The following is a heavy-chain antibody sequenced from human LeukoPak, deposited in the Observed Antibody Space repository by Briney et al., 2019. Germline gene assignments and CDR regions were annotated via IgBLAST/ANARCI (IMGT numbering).Heavy chain of an antibody. D-gene: IGHD3-10*01. Sequence: PSETLSLTCTVSGGSISSSSYYWRWIRQPPGKGLEWIGSIYYSGSTYYNPSLKSRVTISVDTSKNQFSLKLSSVTAADTAVYYCARYMVQGVSIDYWGQGTLVTVSS. CDR1: GGSISSSSYY. V-gene: IGHV4-39*01. J-gene: IGHJ4*02. CDR2: IYYSGST. CDR3: ARYMVQGVSIDY.